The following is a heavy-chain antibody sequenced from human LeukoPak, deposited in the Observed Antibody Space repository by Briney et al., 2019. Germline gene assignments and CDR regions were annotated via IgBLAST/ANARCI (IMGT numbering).Heavy chain of an antibody. J-gene: IGHJ5*02. CDR2: IIPIFGTA. CDR3: AREEGTSYPGWFDP. CDR1: GGTFSSYA. Sequence: GASVKVSCKASGGTFSSYAISRVRQAPGQGLEWMGGIIPIFGTANYAQKFQGRVTITADESTSTAYMELSSLRSEDTAVYYCAREEGTSYPGWFDPWGQGTLVTVSS. V-gene: IGHV1-69*01. D-gene: IGHD2-2*01.